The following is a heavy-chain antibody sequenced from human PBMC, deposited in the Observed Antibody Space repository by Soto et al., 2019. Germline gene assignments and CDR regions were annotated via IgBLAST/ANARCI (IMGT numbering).Heavy chain of an antibody. CDR2: IYYSGNI. Sequence: QVQLQESGPGLVKPSQTLSLTCSVSGGSISSGYFYWSWIRQLPGKGLEWIGYIYYSGNIYYNPPLTSRVTISVDTSKNQFSLRLTSVTAADTAVYFCPRTSPDTAGTVTLDYWGQGALVTVSS. J-gene: IGHJ4*02. CDR3: PRTSPDTAGTVTLDY. D-gene: IGHD4-17*01. V-gene: IGHV4-31*03. CDR1: GGSISSGYFY.